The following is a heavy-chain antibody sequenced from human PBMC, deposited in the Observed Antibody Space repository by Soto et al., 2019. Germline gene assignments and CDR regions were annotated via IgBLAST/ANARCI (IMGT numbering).Heavy chain of an antibody. CDR3: ARDNGEYYHVKDNNGMYV. Sequence: PSETLSLTCTVSIPSISSGDDYWSWIRQHPGKGLEWIGYIHYSGSTYYNPSLKSRVTISVDTSKNQFSLKLRSVTAADTAVYYCARDNGEYYHVKDNNGMYVWCQG. J-gene: IGHJ6*02. V-gene: IGHV4-31*03. D-gene: IGHD2-8*01. CDR2: IHYSGST. CDR1: IPSISSGDDY.